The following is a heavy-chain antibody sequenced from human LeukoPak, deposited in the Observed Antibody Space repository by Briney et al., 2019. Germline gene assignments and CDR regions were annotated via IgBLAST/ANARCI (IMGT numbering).Heavy chain of an antibody. D-gene: IGHD4-17*01. V-gene: IGHV4-38-2*02. CDR3: ATDGQDYGDYQDSFDY. J-gene: IGHJ4*02. CDR1: GYSISSGYY. CDR2: IYHSGST. Sequence: PSETLSLTCTVSGYSISSGYYWGWIRQPPGKGLEWIGSIYHSGSTYYNPSLKSRVTISVDTSKNQFSLKLSSVTAADTAVYYCATDGQDYGDYQDSFDYWGQGTLVTVSS.